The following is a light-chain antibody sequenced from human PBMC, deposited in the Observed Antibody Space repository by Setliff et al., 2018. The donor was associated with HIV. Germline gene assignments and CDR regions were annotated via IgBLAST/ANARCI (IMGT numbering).Light chain of an antibody. V-gene: IGLV2-14*01. Sequence: QSALAQPASVSGSPGQSITISCTGTSSDIGGYNYASWYQQHPGKAPKLVISEVSNRPSGLSNRFSGSKSGDTASLTISGLQTEDEADYYCSSYTATSTLYVFGTGTKVTVL. J-gene: IGLJ1*01. CDR1: SSDIGGYNY. CDR2: EVS. CDR3: SSYTATSTLYV.